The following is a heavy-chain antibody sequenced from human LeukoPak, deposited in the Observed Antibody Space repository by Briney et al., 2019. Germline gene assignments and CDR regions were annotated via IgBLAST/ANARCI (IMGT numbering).Heavy chain of an antibody. Sequence: TSVKVSCKASGFTFTSSAVQWVRQARGQRLEWIGWIVVGSGNTNYAQKFQERVTITRDMSTSTAYMELSSLRSEDMAVYYCAADHYDSRDYYFGMDVWGQGTTVTVSS. CDR3: AADHYDSRDYYFGMDV. CDR1: GFTFTSSA. CDR2: IVVGSGNT. J-gene: IGHJ6*02. V-gene: IGHV1-58*01. D-gene: IGHD3-16*01.